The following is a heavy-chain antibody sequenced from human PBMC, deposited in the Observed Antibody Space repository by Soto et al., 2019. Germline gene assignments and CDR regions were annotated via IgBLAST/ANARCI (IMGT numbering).Heavy chain of an antibody. CDR2: ISGSGGST. Sequence: GGSLRLSCAASGFTFSSYAMSWVRQAPGKGLEWVSAISGSGGSTYYADSVKGRFTISRDNSKNTLYLQMNSLRAEDTAVYYCAKDGRGSYYSSYYYGMDVWGQGTKVTVPS. J-gene: IGHJ6*02. V-gene: IGHV3-23*01. D-gene: IGHD1-26*01. CDR1: GFTFSSYA. CDR3: AKDGRGSYYSSYYYGMDV.